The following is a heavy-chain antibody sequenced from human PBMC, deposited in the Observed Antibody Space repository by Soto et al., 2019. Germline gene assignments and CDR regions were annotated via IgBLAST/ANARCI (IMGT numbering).Heavy chain of an antibody. Sequence: PGGSLRLSCAASGFTFSSYSMNWVRQAPGKGLEWVSYISSSSSTIYYADSVKGRFTISRDNAKNSLYLQMNSLRDEDTAVYYCARDNIAVAVEGHHYYYYGMDVWGQGTTVTVS. CDR2: ISSSSSTI. V-gene: IGHV3-48*02. J-gene: IGHJ6*02. D-gene: IGHD6-19*01. CDR3: ARDNIAVAVEGHHYYYYGMDV. CDR1: GFTFSSYS.